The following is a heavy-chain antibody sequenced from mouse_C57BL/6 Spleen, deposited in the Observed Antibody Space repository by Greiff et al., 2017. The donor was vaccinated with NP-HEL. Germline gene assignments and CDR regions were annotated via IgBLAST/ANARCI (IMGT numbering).Heavy chain of an antibody. V-gene: IGHV1-15*01. J-gene: IGHJ2*01. D-gene: IGHD1-1*01. Sequence: QVQLKESGAELVRPGASVTLSCKASGYTFTDYEMHWVKQTPVHGLEWIGAIDPETGGTAYNQKFKGKAILTADKSSSTAYMELRSLTSEDSAVYYCTRIGYYGSRDYFDYWGQGTTLTVSS. CDR1: GYTFTDYE. CDR2: IDPETGGT. CDR3: TRIGYYGSRDYFDY.